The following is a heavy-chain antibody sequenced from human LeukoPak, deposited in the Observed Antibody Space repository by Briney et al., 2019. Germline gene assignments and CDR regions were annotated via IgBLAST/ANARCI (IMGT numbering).Heavy chain of an antibody. Sequence: GGSLRLSCGASGVTFCNYAMTWVRQVPGKGLEGVSSIVGSGDRTYNADSVKGRFTLSKDDSRNTVFLQLNNLRVDDTAVYYCARASWISSADAVWWGQGTLVTVSS. CDR1: GVTFCNYA. CDR2: IVGSGDRT. D-gene: IGHD2-2*03. V-gene: IGHV3-23*01. J-gene: IGHJ4*02. CDR3: ARASWISSADAVW.